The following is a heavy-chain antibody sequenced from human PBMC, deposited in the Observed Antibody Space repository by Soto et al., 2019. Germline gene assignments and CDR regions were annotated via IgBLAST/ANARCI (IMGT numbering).Heavy chain of an antibody. D-gene: IGHD6-6*01. J-gene: IGHJ4*02. CDR1: GFTFDDYG. CDR2: INWNGGST. Sequence: EVQLVESGGGVVRPGGSLRLSCAASGFTFDDYGMSWVRQAPGKGREWGSGINWNGGSTGYADSVKGRFTISRDKAKNSLYLQMNSLRAEDTALYYCARGVAARPLPVGCFDYWGQGTLVTVSS. CDR3: ARGVAARPLPVGCFDY. V-gene: IGHV3-20*04.